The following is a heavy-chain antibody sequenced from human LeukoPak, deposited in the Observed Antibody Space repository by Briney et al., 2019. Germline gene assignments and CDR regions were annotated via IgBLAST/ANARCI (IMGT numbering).Heavy chain of an antibody. Sequence: PGESLRLSCVASGFTFKNYSMNWVRQAPGRGLEWLSYISSTTNTIYYADSVKGRFTISRDNAKNSLHLQMNSLRVEDTAMYYCARMIGGASGDFDNWGQGTLVTVSS. CDR3: ARMIGGASGDFDN. CDR1: GFTFKNYS. V-gene: IGHV3-48*04. J-gene: IGHJ4*02. CDR2: ISSTTNTI. D-gene: IGHD2-21*01.